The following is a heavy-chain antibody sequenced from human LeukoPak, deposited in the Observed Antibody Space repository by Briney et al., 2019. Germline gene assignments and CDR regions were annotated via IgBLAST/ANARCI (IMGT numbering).Heavy chain of an antibody. CDR3: ACYYDSSGYRFDY. D-gene: IGHD3-22*01. Sequence: SGTLSLTCAVSGGSISNSNWWSWVRQPPGEGLEWIGEIYHSGNTSYKPSLKSRVTMSVDKSKNQFSLKLSSVTAADTAVYYCACYYDSSGYRFDYWGQGTLVTVSS. CDR1: GGSISNSNW. V-gene: IGHV4-4*02. J-gene: IGHJ4*02. CDR2: IYHSGNT.